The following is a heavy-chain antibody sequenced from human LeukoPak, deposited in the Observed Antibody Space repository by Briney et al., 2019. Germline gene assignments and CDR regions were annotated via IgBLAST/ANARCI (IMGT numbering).Heavy chain of an antibody. Sequence: GTSVKVSCKASGFTFTSSTVQWVRQARGQRLEWIGWIVVGSGNTKYAQKFQERVTITRDMSTSTAYMELSSLRSEDTAVYYCAADLYGPVFDYWGQGTLVTVSS. CDR3: AADLYGPVFDY. J-gene: IGHJ4*02. CDR1: GFTFTSST. CDR2: IVVGSGNT. V-gene: IGHV1-58*01. D-gene: IGHD3-16*01.